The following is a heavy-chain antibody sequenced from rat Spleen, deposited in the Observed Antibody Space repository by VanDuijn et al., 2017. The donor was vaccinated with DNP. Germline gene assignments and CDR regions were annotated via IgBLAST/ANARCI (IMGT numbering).Heavy chain of an antibody. Sequence: EVQLVESGGDLVQPGRSLKLSCVASGFTFSNYGMAWVRQAPTKGLEWVATISYDGDSSNYRDSVKGRFTVSRDNARSTLYLQMDSLRSEDTATYYCARPDYWGQGVMVTVSS. CDR2: ISYDGDSS. CDR3: ARPDY. J-gene: IGHJ2*01. V-gene: IGHV5-29*01. CDR1: GFTFSNYG.